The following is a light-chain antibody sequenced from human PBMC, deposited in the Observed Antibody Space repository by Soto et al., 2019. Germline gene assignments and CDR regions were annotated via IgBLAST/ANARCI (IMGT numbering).Light chain of an antibody. CDR2: EAS. CDR3: QQYNSYPWT. Sequence: DIQMTQSPSTLSASVGDRVTITCRASQSISSWLAWYQQKPGKAPKLLIYEASSLERGVPSRFSGSGSGTEFTHTISSLQPDDFAPYYCQQYNSYPWTFGQGTKGEIK. J-gene: IGKJ1*01. V-gene: IGKV1-5*01. CDR1: QSISSW.